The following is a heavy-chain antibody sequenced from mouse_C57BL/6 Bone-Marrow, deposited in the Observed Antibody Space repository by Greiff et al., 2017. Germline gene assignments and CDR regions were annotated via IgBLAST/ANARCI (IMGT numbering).Heavy chain of an antibody. D-gene: IGHD1-1*01. CDR1: GFTFSSYA. Sequence: EVHLVESGGGLVKPGGSLKLSCAASGFTFSSYAMSWVRQTPEKRLEWVATISDGGSYTYYPDNVKGRFTISRDNAKNNLYLQRSHLKSDDTAMYYCARYYYGSMFAYWGQGTLVTVSA. V-gene: IGHV5-4*01. J-gene: IGHJ3*01. CDR2: ISDGGSYT. CDR3: ARYYYGSMFAY.